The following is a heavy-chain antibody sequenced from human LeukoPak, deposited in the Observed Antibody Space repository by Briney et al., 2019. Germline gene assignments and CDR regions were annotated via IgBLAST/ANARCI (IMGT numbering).Heavy chain of an antibody. Sequence: QPGGSLRLSCAASGSTFSPHYMDWVRQPPGQGLEWVGLVRNKADGYTTIYAASVKGRFTISGDDSKNSVYLQMDSLKTEDTAVYYCGDLGSAGTDHWGQGTLVTVSS. J-gene: IGHJ4*02. CDR3: GDLGSAGTDH. CDR1: GSTFSPHY. D-gene: IGHD3-10*01. CDR2: VRNKADGYTT. V-gene: IGHV3-72*01.